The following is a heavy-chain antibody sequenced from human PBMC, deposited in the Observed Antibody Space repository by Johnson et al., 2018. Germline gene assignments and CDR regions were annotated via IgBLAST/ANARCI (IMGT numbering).Heavy chain of an antibody. D-gene: IGHD3-3*01. CDR2: ISRSSSTI. Sequence: VQLVQSGGGLVQPGGSLRLSCAASGFTFSSYSMNWVRQAPGKGLEWVSHISRSSSTIYYADSVKDRFTISRDNGKNSLYLQMNSLRDEDTAVYYCARDGVVQSFSNDAFDIWGQGTMVTVSS. CDR3: ARDGVVQSFSNDAFDI. J-gene: IGHJ3*02. CDR1: GFTFSSYS. V-gene: IGHV3-48*02.